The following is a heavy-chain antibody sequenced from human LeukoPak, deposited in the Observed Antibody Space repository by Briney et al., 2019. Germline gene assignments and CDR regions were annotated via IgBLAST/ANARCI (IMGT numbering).Heavy chain of an antibody. V-gene: IGHV4-59*01. CDR3: AREYYGSSGYYNDY. Sequence: SETLSLTCTVSGASISSYSWSWIRQPPGKGLEWIGYIYYSGSTNYNPSLKSRVTISVDTSKNQFSLKLSSVTAADTAVYYCAREYYGSSGYYNDYWGQGTLVTVSS. CDR1: GASISSYS. CDR2: IYYSGST. D-gene: IGHD3-22*01. J-gene: IGHJ4*02.